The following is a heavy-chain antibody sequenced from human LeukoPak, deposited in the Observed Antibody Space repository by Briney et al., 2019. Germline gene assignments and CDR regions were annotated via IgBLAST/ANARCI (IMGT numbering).Heavy chain of an antibody. CDR3: ARERGGQAGSYFPS. D-gene: IGHD1-26*01. V-gene: IGHV1-8*01. J-gene: IGHJ4*02. CDR1: GYPFINYD. CDR2: MRPNSGKT. Sequence: ASVKVSCKTSGYPFINYDINWVRQASGQGLEWMGWMRPNSGKTGYTQKFQGRITMTRNISISTAYMELSSLRFDDTAVYFCARERGGQAGSYFPSWGQGALVTVSS.